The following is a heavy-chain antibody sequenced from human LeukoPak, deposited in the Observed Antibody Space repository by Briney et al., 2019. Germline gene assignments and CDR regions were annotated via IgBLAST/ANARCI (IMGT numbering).Heavy chain of an antibody. CDR1: GGSISGSSYY. Sequence: SETLSLPCTVSGGSISGSSYYWGWIRQPPGKGLEWIGSIYYSGNAFYNPSLKSRVTILVDTSENQFSLEVDSVTAADTAMYYCASQLDTTGDYAGFFDFWGQGALVTVSS. CDR3: ASQLDTTGDYAGFFDF. CDR2: IYYSGNA. J-gene: IGHJ4*02. D-gene: IGHD3-9*01. V-gene: IGHV4-39*01.